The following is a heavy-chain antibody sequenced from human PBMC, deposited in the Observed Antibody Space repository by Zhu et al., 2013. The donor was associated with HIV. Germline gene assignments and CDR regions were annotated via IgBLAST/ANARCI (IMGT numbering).Heavy chain of an antibody. D-gene: IGHD4-17*01. J-gene: IGHJ5*02. CDR2: IIPILGIA. CDR1: GGTFSSYT. Sequence: QVQLVQSGAEVKKPGSSVKVSCKASGGTFSSYTISWVRQAPGQGLEWMGRIIPILGIANYAQKFQGRVTITADKSTSTAYMELSSLRSEDTAVYYXAIDYGDYWFDPWGQGTLGHRLL. V-gene: IGHV1-69*08. CDR3: AIDYGDYWFDP.